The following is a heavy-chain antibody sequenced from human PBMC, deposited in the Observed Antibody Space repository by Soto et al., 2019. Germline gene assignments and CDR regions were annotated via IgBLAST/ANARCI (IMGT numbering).Heavy chain of an antibody. J-gene: IGHJ4*02. Sequence: SETLSLTCTVSGGSIPNYYWTWIRQPPGKGLEWIGYIYYSGSTNYNPSLKSRVTISVDTSKNQFSLKLSSVTAADTAVYYCARRYGGNLDYWGQRTLVTVSS. D-gene: IGHD2-15*01. CDR1: GGSIPNYY. V-gene: IGHV4-59*08. CDR3: ARRYGGNLDY. CDR2: IYYSGST.